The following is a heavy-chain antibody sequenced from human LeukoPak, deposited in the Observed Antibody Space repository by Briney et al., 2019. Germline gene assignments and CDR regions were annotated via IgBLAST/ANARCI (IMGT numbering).Heavy chain of an antibody. CDR1: GFTFSSYW. CDR3: ARGYCSSTSCPDKSHYFDY. J-gene: IGHJ4*02. V-gene: IGHV3-74*01. Sequence: PGGSLRLSCAASGFTFSSYWMHWVRQAPGKGLVWVSRINSDGSSTSYADSVKGRFTISRDNAKNTLYLQMNSLIAEDTAVYYCARGYCSSTSCPDKSHYFDYRGQGTLVTDSS. CDR2: INSDGSST. D-gene: IGHD2-2*01.